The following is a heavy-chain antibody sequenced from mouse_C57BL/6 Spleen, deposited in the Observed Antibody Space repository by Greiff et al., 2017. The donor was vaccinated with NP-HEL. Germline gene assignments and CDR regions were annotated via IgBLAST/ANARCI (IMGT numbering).Heavy chain of an antibody. V-gene: IGHV8-8*01. CDR3: ARSHYYGSSPHWYFDV. D-gene: IGHD1-1*01. J-gene: IGHJ1*03. CDR1: GFSLSTFGMG. CDR2: IWWDDDK. Sequence: QVTLKVCGPGILQPSQTLSLTCSFSGFSLSTFGMGVGWIRQPSGKGLEWLAHIWWDDDKYYNPALKSRLTISKDTSKNQVFLKIANVDTADTATYYCARSHYYGSSPHWYFDVWGTGTTVTVSS.